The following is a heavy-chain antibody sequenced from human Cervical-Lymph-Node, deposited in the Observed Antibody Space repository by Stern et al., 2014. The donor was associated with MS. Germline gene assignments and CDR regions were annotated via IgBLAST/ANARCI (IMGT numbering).Heavy chain of an antibody. D-gene: IGHD6-13*01. CDR2: ISLTGGST. Sequence: EVQLEESGGGLVQPGESLRLSCAASGFTFSTYAMSWVRQAPGKGLEWVSAISLTGGSTYYADSVKGRFTISRDNSKNTLYLQMNSLGAEDTAIYYCAKTLSSTRDGLDVWGQGTTVTVSS. J-gene: IGHJ6*02. CDR3: AKTLSSTRDGLDV. V-gene: IGHV3-23*04. CDR1: GFTFSTYA.